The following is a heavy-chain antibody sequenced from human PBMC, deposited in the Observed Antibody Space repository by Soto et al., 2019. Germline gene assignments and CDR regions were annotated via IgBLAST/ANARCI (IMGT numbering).Heavy chain of an antibody. D-gene: IGHD6-13*01. J-gene: IGHJ6*02. CDR3: AISSSYYYYGMDV. CDR2: IYPGDSDT. CDR1: GYSFTSYW. Sequence: ESLKISCKGSGYSFTSYWIGWVRQMPGKGLEWMGIIYPGDSDTRYSPSFQGQVTISADKSISTAYLQWSSLKASDTAMYYCAISSSYYYYGMDVWGQGTTVTVS. V-gene: IGHV5-51*01.